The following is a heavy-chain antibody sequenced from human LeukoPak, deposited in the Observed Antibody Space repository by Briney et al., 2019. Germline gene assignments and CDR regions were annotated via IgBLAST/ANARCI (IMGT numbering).Heavy chain of an antibody. CDR2: IYYSGST. V-gene: IGHV4-59*01. D-gene: IGHD3-9*01. CDR1: GGSISSYY. Sequence: SETLSLTCTVSGGSISSYYWSWIRQPPGKGLEWIGYIYYSGSTNYNPSLKSRVTISVDTPTNQFSLKLSSVTAADTALYYCASSDILTGYYPFDYWGQGTLVTVSS. J-gene: IGHJ4*02. CDR3: ASSDILTGYYPFDY.